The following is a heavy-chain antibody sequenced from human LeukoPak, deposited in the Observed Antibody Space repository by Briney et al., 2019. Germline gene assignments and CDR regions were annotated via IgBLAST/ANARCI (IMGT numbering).Heavy chain of an antibody. J-gene: IGHJ6*03. CDR2: IKQDGSEK. CDR1: GFTFSSYW. CDR3: ARLPSSLSYYYYYYMDV. V-gene: IGHV3-7*01. Sequence: GGSLRLSCAASGFTFSSYWMSWVRQAPGKGLEWVANIKQDGSEKYYVDSVKGRFTISRDNAKNSLYLQMNSLRAEDTAVYYCARLPSSLSYYYYYYMDVWGKGTTVTISS.